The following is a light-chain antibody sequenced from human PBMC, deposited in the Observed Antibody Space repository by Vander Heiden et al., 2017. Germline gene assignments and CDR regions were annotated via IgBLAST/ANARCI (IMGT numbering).Light chain of an antibody. CDR1: QSVSSY. CDR3: QQRSNWPPLFT. CDR2: DAS. Sequence: TQSPATLSLSPGDRATLSCRASQSVSSYLAWYQQKPGQAPRLLIYDASNRATGIPARFSGSGSGTDFTLTISSLEPEDFAVYYCQQRSNWPPLFTFGPGTKVDIK. J-gene: IGKJ3*01. V-gene: IGKV3-11*01.